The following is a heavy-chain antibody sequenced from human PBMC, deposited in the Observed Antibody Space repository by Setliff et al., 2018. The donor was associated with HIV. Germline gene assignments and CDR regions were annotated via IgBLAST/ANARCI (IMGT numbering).Heavy chain of an antibody. Sequence: GGSLRLSCAASGFTFRNYKFNWVRQAPGRGLEWVSVIHSGGSTYYADSVKGRFIISRDNSKNTLYLQMNSLRAEDTAVYYCARDPGRYNGMDVWGQGTTVTAP. D-gene: IGHD1-20*01. CDR3: ARDPGRYNGMDV. V-gene: IGHV3-66*01. J-gene: IGHJ6*02. CDR1: GFTFRNYK. CDR2: IHSGGST.